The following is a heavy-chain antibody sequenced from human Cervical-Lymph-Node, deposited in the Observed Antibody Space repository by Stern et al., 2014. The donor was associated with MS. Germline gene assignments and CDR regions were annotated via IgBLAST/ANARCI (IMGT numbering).Heavy chain of an antibody. J-gene: IGHJ4*02. D-gene: IGHD1-7*01. V-gene: IGHV3-74*02. CDR3: ANWNYLL. CDR2: INSDDNIT. CDR1: GFTINKYW. Sequence: EVQLVESGGGVVQTGGSLRISCSASGFTINKYWMHWVRQAPGKGLLVVPSINSDDNITRYADSVEGRFTVSRDNSKNTVYLQLNSLRVEDTAVYYCANWNYLLWGQGTLVTVSS.